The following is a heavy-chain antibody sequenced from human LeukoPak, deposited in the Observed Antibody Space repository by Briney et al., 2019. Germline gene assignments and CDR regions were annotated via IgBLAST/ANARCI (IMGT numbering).Heavy chain of an antibody. J-gene: IGHJ2*01. CDR3: ARDPGDYEADYFDL. Sequence: SVKVSCKASGGTFSSYAISWVRQAPGQGLEWMGGIIPIFGTANYAQKFQGRVTITADKSTSTAYMELSSLRSEDTAVYYCARDPGDYEADYFDLWGRGTLVTVSS. CDR2: IIPIFGTA. V-gene: IGHV1-69*06. D-gene: IGHD4-17*01. CDR1: GGTFSSYA.